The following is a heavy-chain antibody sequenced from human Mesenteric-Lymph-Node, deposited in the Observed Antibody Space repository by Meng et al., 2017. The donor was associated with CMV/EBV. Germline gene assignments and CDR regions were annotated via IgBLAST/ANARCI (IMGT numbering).Heavy chain of an antibody. Sequence: GESLKISCAASGFTFSSYSMNWVRQAPGKGLEWVSYISSSSSTIYYADSVKGRFTISRDNAKNSLYLQMNSLRAEDTAVYYCARPRGSSWYYAFDIWGQGTMVTVSS. CDR3: ARPRGSSWYYAFDI. V-gene: IGHV3-48*04. CDR1: GFTFSSYS. CDR2: ISSSSSTI. J-gene: IGHJ3*02. D-gene: IGHD6-13*01.